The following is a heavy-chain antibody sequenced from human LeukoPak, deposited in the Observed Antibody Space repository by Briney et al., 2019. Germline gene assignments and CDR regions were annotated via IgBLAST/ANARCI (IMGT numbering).Heavy chain of an antibody. Sequence: GGSLRLSCAASGFTFSSYWMHWVRHAPGKGLVWVSHINSDGSSINYAESVKGRFTISRDNAKNTLYLQMNSLRAEDTAVYYCARDRGLTSDYWGQGTLVTVSS. CDR3: ARDRGLTSDY. CDR2: INSDGSSI. J-gene: IGHJ4*02. V-gene: IGHV3-74*01. CDR1: GFTFSSYW. D-gene: IGHD3-9*01.